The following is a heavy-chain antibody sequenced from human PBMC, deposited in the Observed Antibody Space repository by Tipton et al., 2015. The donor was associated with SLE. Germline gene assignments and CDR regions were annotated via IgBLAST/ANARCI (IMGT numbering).Heavy chain of an antibody. CDR3: AKMGATPVDY. J-gene: IGHJ4*02. V-gene: IGHV3-66*02. CDR1: GFIVSSNY. D-gene: IGHD1-26*01. Sequence: SLRLSCAASGFIVSSNYMSWVRQAPGKGLECVSVIYSGGSTFYADSVKGRFTISRDNSKNTLYLQMNSLRAEGTALYYCAKMGATPVDYWGQGTLVTVSS. CDR2: IYSGGST.